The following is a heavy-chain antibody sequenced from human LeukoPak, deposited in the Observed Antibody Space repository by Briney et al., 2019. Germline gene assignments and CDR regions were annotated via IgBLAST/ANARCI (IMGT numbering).Heavy chain of an antibody. CDR2: MNPNSGNT. Sequence: ASVKVSCKASGYTFTSYDINWVRQATRQGLEWMGWMNPNSGNTGYAQKFQGRVTITRNTSISTAYMELSSLRSEDTAVYYCARGAAASFYYYYYYMDVWGKGTTVTVSS. CDR1: GYTFTSYD. D-gene: IGHD6-13*01. V-gene: IGHV1-8*03. J-gene: IGHJ6*03. CDR3: ARGAAASFYYYYYYMDV.